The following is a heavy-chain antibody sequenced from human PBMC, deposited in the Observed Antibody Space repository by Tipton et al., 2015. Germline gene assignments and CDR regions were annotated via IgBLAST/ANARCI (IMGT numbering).Heavy chain of an antibody. D-gene: IGHD1-1*01. Sequence: SLRLSCAASGFTFSSYSMNWVRQAPGKGLEWVANIRQDGSEKYYVDSVKGRFTISRDNAKNSLYLQMNSLRVEDTAVYYCGRGGVFSNNWYPFDYWGQGTLVTVSS. J-gene: IGHJ4*02. CDR2: IRQDGSEK. CDR3: GRGGVFSNNWYPFDY. V-gene: IGHV3-7*05. CDR1: GFTFSSYS.